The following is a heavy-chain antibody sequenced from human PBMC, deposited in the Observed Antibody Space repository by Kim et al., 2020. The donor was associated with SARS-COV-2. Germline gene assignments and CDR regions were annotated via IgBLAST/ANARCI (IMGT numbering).Heavy chain of an antibody. D-gene: IGHD5-18*01. V-gene: IGHV3-72*01. CDR2: TRNKANSYTT. Sequence: GGSLRLSCAASGFTFRVHYLDWVRQAPGKGLEWVGRTRNKANSYTTEYAASVKGRFTISRDDSKNSLYLQMNSLKTEDTAVYYCARESRRGYSYGAYFEYWGQGTLVTVSS. CDR3: ARESRRGYSYGAYFEY. CDR1: GFTFRVHY. J-gene: IGHJ4*02.